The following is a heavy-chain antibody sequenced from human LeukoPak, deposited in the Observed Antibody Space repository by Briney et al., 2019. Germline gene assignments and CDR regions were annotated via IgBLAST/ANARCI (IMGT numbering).Heavy chain of an antibody. D-gene: IGHD4-17*01. CDR2: INPSGGST. CDR1: GYTFTSYY. J-gene: IGHJ4*02. CDR3: ARSRQIFSVTTLGY. V-gene: IGHV1-46*01. Sequence: ASVKVSCKASGYTFTSYYMYWVRQAPGQGLEWMGIINPSGGSTSYAQKFQGRVTMTRDTSISTAYMELSRLRSDDTAVYYCARSRQIFSVTTLGYWGQGTLVTVSS.